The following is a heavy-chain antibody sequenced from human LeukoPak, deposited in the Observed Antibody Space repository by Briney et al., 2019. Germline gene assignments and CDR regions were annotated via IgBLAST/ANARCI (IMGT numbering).Heavy chain of an antibody. CDR3: ARDFGRGYCSSTSCYGWLDP. D-gene: IGHD2-2*01. CDR2: IFSGDNT. J-gene: IGHJ5*02. Sequence: GGSLRLPCAASGFTVSSKYMSWVRQAPGKGLEWVSVIFSGDNTYYADSVKGRFTISRDNSKNTLYLQMNSLRAEDTAVYYCARDFGRGYCSSTSCYGWLDPWGQGTLVTVSS. CDR1: GFTVSSKY. V-gene: IGHV3-66*02.